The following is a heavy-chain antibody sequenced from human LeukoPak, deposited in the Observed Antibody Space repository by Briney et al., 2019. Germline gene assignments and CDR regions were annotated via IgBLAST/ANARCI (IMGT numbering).Heavy chain of an antibody. CDR2: IFYSGIT. Sequence: SETLSLTCSVSGGSISPYYWSWIRQPPGKGLEWIGYIFYSGITTYNPSLKSRVTISLDSSKNQLFLRLTSVTAADTAMYYCARAETLAAIYFDFWGQGSLVTVSS. D-gene: IGHD6-25*01. J-gene: IGHJ4*02. CDR1: GGSISPYY. CDR3: ARAETLAAIYFDF. V-gene: IGHV4-59*01.